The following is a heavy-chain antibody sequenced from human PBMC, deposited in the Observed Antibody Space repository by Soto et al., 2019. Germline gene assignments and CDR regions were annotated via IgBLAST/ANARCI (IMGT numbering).Heavy chain of an antibody. Sequence: SETLSLTCAVYGGSFSGYYWSWIRQPPGKGLEWIGEINHSGSTNYNPSLKSRVTISVDTSKNQFSLKLSSVTAADTAGYYCARGIPYDFWSGYRNWGQGTLVTVSS. D-gene: IGHD3-3*01. CDR3: ARGIPYDFWSGYRN. V-gene: IGHV4-34*01. CDR2: INHSGST. CDR1: GGSFSGYY. J-gene: IGHJ4*02.